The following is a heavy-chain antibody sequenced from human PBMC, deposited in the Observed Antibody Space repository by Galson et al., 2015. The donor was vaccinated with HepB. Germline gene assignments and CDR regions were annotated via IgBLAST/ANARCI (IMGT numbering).Heavy chain of an antibody. CDR2: INPTTGRT. Sequence: SVKVSCKASGYAFTSYYIHWVRQAPGQGLEWMGIINPTTGRTSYAQKFNGRVTMTRDTSASSVYMELSSLRSEDTAVYYCARGVSQAAVVTVVSGPFDIWGQGTMVTVSS. CDR3: ARGVSQAAVVTVVSGPFDI. D-gene: IGHD2-21*02. CDR1: GYAFTSYY. V-gene: IGHV1-46*01. J-gene: IGHJ3*02.